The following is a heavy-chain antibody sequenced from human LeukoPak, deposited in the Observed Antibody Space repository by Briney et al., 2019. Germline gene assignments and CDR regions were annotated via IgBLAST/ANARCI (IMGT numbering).Heavy chain of an antibody. Sequence: GGSLRLSCAASGFTFSSYAMSWVRQAPGKGLEWVSAISGSGGSTYYADSVKGRFTTSRDNSKNTLYLQMNSLRAEDTAVYYCAKGKVGIVVVPAAVNFDYWGQGTLVTVSS. CDR1: GFTFSSYA. J-gene: IGHJ4*02. CDR3: AKGKVGIVVVPAAVNFDY. D-gene: IGHD2-2*01. V-gene: IGHV3-23*01. CDR2: ISGSGGST.